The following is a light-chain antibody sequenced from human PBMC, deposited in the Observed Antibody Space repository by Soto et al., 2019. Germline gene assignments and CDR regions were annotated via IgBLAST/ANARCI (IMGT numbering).Light chain of an antibody. V-gene: IGLV2-14*01. CDR2: EVG. CDR1: SSEIGDYNS. CDR3: GSYTSSNACD. J-gene: IGLJ1*01. Sequence: QCVLTPPASVSGSPGQLISISCTGTSSEIGDYNSVSWYQRHPGKATKLIISEVGNRPSGVSNRFSGSKSGNTASLTTSGLLAEDEADYSCGSYTSSNACDFGSGAKATVL.